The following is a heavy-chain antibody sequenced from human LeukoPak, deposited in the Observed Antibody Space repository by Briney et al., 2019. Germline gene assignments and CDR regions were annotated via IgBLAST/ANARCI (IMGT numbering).Heavy chain of an antibody. Sequence: ASVKVSCKASGGTFSSYAISWVRQAPGQGLEWMGGIIPIFGTANYAQKFQGRVTITADESTSTAYMELSSPRSEDTAVYYCARIQYCSSTSCMYNWFDPWGQGTLVTVSS. J-gene: IGHJ5*02. V-gene: IGHV1-69*13. CDR3: ARIQYCSSTSCMYNWFDP. CDR2: IIPIFGTA. D-gene: IGHD2-2*01. CDR1: GGTFSSYA.